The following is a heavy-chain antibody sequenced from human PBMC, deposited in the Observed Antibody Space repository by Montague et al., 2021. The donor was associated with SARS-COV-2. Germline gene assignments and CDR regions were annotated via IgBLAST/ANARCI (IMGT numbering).Heavy chain of an antibody. V-gene: IGHV3-30-3*01. J-gene: IGHJ6*02. D-gene: IGHD2/OR15-2a*01. Sequence: SLRLSCAASGFTSSSYAMHWVRQAPGKGLEWVAVISYDGSNKYYADSVKGRFTISRDNSKNTLYLQMNSLRAEDTAVYYCARVLGGYYGMDVWGQGTTVTVSS. CDR3: ARVLGGYYGMDV. CDR1: GFTSSSYA. CDR2: ISYDGSNK.